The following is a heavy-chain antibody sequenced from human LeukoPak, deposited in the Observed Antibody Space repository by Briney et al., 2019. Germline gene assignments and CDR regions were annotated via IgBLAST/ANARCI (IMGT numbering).Heavy chain of an antibody. CDR1: GFTVSSNY. CDR2: IYSGGST. J-gene: IGHJ4*02. D-gene: IGHD3-9*01. V-gene: IGHV3-53*05. CDR3: ARLSLRYFDWLLHPNIAVTDTPDS. Sequence: PGGSLRLSCAASGFTVSSNYMSWVRQAPGKGLEWVSVIYSGGSTYYADSVKGRFTISRDNSKNTLYLQMNSLRAEDTAVYYCARLSLRYFDWLLHPNIAVTDTPDSWGQGTLVTVSS.